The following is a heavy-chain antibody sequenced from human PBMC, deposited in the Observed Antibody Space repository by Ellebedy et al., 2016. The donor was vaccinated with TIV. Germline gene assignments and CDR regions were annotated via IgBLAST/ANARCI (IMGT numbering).Heavy chain of an antibody. CDR3: ARRYFDY. J-gene: IGHJ4*02. Sequence: GESLKISXAASGFTFSNYGMYWVRQAPGKGLEWVAVIWYDGSNKYYADSVKGRFTISRDNSKNTLYLQMNSLRAEDTAVYYCARRYFDYWGQGTLVTVSS. CDR1: GFTFSNYG. V-gene: IGHV3-33*01. CDR2: IWYDGSNK.